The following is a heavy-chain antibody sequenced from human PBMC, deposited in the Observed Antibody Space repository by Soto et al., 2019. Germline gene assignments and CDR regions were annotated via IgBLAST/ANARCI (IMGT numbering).Heavy chain of an antibody. Sequence: ASETLSLTCAVYDWSFSDYYWNWIRQPPGKGLEWIGEINHSGSTNYNPSLKSRVTISVDTSKNQFSLNLSSVTAADTAVYYCATGSRLRGAPRRIWFDPWGQGTLVTVSS. CDR1: DWSFSDYY. CDR2: INHSGST. V-gene: IGHV4-34*01. D-gene: IGHD3-10*01. J-gene: IGHJ5*02. CDR3: ATGSRLRGAPRRIWFDP.